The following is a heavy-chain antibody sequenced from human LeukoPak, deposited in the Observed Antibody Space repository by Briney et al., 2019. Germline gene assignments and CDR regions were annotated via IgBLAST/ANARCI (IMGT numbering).Heavy chain of an antibody. CDR2: ISYDGSNK. J-gene: IGHJ4*02. CDR3: AREMDTAMVSDY. D-gene: IGHD5-18*01. CDR1: GFTFSSYA. V-gene: IGHV3-30-3*01. Sequence: GRSLRLSCAASGFTFSSYAMHWVRQAPGKGLEWVAVISYDGSNKYYADSVKGRFTISRDNSKNTLYLKMNSLRAEDTAVYYCAREMDTAMVSDYWGQGTLVTVSS.